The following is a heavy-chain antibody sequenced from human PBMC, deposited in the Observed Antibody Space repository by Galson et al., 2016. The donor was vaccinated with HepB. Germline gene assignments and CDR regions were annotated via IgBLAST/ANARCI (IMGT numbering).Heavy chain of an antibody. CDR3: AKVRPRKFLEWLFEGLLDY. V-gene: IGHV3-23*01. D-gene: IGHD3-3*01. CDR1: GFTFSSYA. J-gene: IGHJ4*02. Sequence: SLRLSCAASGFTFSSYAMSWVRQAPGKGLEWVSGISDSGRTTYYADSVRGRFTISRDNSKNTLYQQMNSLRAEDTAVYYCAKVRPRKFLEWLFEGLLDYWGQGTLVSVSS. CDR2: ISDSGRTT.